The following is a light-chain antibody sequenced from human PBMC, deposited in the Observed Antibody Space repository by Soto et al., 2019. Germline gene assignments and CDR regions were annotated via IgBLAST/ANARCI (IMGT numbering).Light chain of an antibody. J-gene: IGKJ4*01. Sequence: EIVLTQSPGTLSLSPGERATLSCRASKSVNSSYLAGYQQKPGQAPRLLMYNAATRATCLPDRFSGSGAGTDFPLSIIRLEPEDVAVYCCQQYASPLLTCGGVTQVESK. CDR3: QQYASPLLT. CDR1: KSVNSSY. CDR2: NAA. V-gene: IGKV3-20*01.